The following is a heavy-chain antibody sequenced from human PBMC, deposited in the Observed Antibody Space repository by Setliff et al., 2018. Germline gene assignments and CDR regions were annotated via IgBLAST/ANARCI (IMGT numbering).Heavy chain of an antibody. D-gene: IGHD4-17*01. J-gene: IGHJ4*02. CDR3: ARQIDYGDFQYFDY. CDR1: GYTFTSYG. V-gene: IGHV1-18*01. Sequence: ASVKVSCKASGYTFTSYGISWVRQAPGQGLEWMGWISAYNGNTNYAQKLQGRVTMTEDTSTDTAYMELSSLRSEDTAVYYCARQIDYGDFQYFDYWGQGTLVTVSS. CDR2: ISAYNGNT.